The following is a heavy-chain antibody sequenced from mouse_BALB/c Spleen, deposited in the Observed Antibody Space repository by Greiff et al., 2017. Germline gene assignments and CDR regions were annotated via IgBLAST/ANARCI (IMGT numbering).Heavy chain of an antibody. J-gene: IGHJ4*01. CDR3: AGGNHSLYAMDY. CDR1: GYTFTSYW. V-gene: IGHV1S81*02. CDR2: INPSNGRT. Sequence: QVQLQQPGAELVKPGASVKLSCKASGYTFTSYWMHWVKQRPGQGLEWIGEINPSNGRTNYNEKFKSKATLTVDKSSSTAYMQLSSLTSEDSAVYYCAGGNHSLYAMDYWGQGASVTVSS. D-gene: IGHD2-1*01.